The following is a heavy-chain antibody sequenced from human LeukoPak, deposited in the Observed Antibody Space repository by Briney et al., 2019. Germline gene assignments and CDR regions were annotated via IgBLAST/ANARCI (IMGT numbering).Heavy chain of an antibody. V-gene: IGHV1-18*01. CDR3: ARGGYDSSGYYYYYYMDV. CDR1: GYTFTSYG. Sequence: ASVKVSRKASGYTFTSYGISWVRQAPGQGLEWMGWISAYNGNTNYAQKLQGRVTMTTDTSTSTAYMELRSLRSDDTAVYYCARGGYDSSGYYYYYYMDVWGKGTTVTVSS. J-gene: IGHJ6*03. D-gene: IGHD3-22*01. CDR2: ISAYNGNT.